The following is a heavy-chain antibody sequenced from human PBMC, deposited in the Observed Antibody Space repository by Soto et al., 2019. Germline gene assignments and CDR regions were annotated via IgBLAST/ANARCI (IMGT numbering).Heavy chain of an antibody. CDR2: IYFNGNT. J-gene: IGHJ4*02. D-gene: IGHD3-16*01. CDR1: AASFSKYY. CDR3: ASVTFGGIVLAH. Sequence: SETLSLTCTVSAASFSKYYWTWIRQSPGKGLEWIGYIYFNGNTNYNPSLKRRVTMSIDTSKKQYSLNLSSVTAADTAVYYCASVTFGGIVLAHWGQGALVTSPQ. V-gene: IGHV4-59*01.